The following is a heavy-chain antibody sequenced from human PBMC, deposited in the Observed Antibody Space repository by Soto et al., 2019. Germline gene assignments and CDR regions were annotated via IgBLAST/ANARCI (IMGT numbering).Heavy chain of an antibody. CDR1: GCSISSGGYY. V-gene: IGHV4-31*03. CDR3: ARDALSRDSI. Sequence: QVQLQESGPGLVKPSQTLSLTCTVSGCSISSGGYYWSWIRQHPGKVLEWIGYISYSGSTYYNPSLESRVTISVDTSKNQFSLKLSSVTAADTAVYYCARDALSRDSIWGQGTLVTVSS. D-gene: IGHD3-22*01. CDR2: ISYSGST. J-gene: IGHJ4*02.